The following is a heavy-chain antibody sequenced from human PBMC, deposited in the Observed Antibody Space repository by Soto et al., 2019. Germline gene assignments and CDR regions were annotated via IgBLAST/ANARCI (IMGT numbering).Heavy chain of an antibody. CDR3: ARARQIVRGGVHYGMDG. CDR2: INPNRGGT. V-gene: IGHV1-2*04. Sequence: QVQLVQSGAEVKKPGASVKVSCKASGYTFTGYYMHWVRQAPGQGLEWMGWINPNRGGTNYAQKFQGWVTMTRDTSISTAYMELSRLRSDDTAVYYCARARQIVRGGVHYGMDGWGKGTTVTVSS. D-gene: IGHD6-6*01. CDR1: GYTFTGYY. J-gene: IGHJ6*04.